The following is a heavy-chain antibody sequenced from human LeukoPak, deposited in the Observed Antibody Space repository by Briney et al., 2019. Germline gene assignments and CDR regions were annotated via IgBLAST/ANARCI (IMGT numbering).Heavy chain of an antibody. CDR2: IYYSGST. Sequence: PSQTLSLTCTVSGGSISSGGYNWSWIRQHPGKGLECIGYIYYSGSTYYNPSLKSRVTISVDTSKNQFSLKLSSVTAADTAVYYCARGSHVGPTSGYFDYWGQGTLVTVSS. V-gene: IGHV4-31*03. CDR3: ARGSHVGPTSGYFDY. J-gene: IGHJ4*02. CDR1: GGSISSGGYN. D-gene: IGHD1-26*01.